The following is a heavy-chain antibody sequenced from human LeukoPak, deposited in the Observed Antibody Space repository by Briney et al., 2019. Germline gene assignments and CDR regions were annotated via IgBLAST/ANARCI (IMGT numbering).Heavy chain of an antibody. J-gene: IGHJ4*02. D-gene: IGHD1-26*01. Sequence: PGGSLRLSCAASGFTFDDYAMHWVRQAPGKGLEWVSGISWNSGSIGYADSVKGRFTISRDNAKNSLYLQMNSLRAEDTALYYCAKGMSGSCPESWGQGTLVTVSS. V-gene: IGHV3-9*01. CDR3: AKGMSGSCPES. CDR1: GFTFDDYA. CDR2: ISWNSGSI.